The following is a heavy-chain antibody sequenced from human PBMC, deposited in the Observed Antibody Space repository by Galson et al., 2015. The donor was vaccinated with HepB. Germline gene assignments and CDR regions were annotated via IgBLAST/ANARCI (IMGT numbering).Heavy chain of an antibody. CDR2: ISSNGGST. CDR3: VSDIVVVPAADEAGGQNFDY. J-gene: IGHJ4*02. CDR1: GFTFSSYA. Sequence: SLRLSCAASGFTFSSYAMHWVRQAPGKGLEYVSAISSNGGSTYYADSVKGRFTISRDNSKDTLYLQMSSLRAEDTAVYYCVSDIVVVPAADEAGGQNFDYWGQGTLVTVSS. V-gene: IGHV3-64D*06. D-gene: IGHD2-2*01.